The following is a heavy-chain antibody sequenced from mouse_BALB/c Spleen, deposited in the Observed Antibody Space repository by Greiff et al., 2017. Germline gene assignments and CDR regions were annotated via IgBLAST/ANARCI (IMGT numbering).Heavy chain of an antibody. J-gene: IGHJ4*01. V-gene: IGHV3-6*02. CDR1: GYSITSGYY. Sequence: VQLKESGPGLVKPSQSLSLTCSVTGYSITSGYYWNWIRQFPGNKLEWMGYISYDGSNNYNPSLKNRISITRDTSKNQFFLKLNSVTTEDTATYCCARGTGINYAMDYWGQGTSVTVSS. CDR3: ARGTGINYAMDY. CDR2: ISYDGSN. D-gene: IGHD4-1*01.